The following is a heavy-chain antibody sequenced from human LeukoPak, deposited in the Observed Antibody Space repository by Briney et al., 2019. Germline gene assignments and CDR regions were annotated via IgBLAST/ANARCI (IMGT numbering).Heavy chain of an antibody. Sequence: AASVKVSCKASGYTFTGYYMHWVRQAPGQGLEWMGWINPNSGGTNYAQKFQGRVTMTRDTSISTAYMELSRLRSDDTAVYYCVTGNQLPLDYYYYMDAWGKGTTVTVSS. J-gene: IGHJ6*03. CDR2: INPNSGGT. CDR3: VTGNQLPLDYYYYMDA. V-gene: IGHV1-2*02. D-gene: IGHD2-2*01. CDR1: GYTFTGYY.